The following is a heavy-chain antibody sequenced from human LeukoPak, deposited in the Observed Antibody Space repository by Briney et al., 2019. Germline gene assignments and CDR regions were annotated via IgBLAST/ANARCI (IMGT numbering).Heavy chain of an antibody. V-gene: IGHV4-30-2*01. J-gene: IGHJ4*02. CDR2: ISHSEST. Sequence: PSETLSLTCAVSGVSISSSGYSWSWIRQPPGKGLEWIGYISHSESTYYNPSLKSRVTISLDRSKNQFSPKLSSVTAADTAVYYCARVSGYSGYYYFDDWGQGTQVTVSS. D-gene: IGHD5-12*01. CDR1: GVSISSSGYS. CDR3: ARVSGYSGYYYFDD.